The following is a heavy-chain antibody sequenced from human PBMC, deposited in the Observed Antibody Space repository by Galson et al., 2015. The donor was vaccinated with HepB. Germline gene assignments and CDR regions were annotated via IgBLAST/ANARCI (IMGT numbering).Heavy chain of an antibody. CDR1: GFTFSSYA. Sequence: SLRLSCAASGFTFSSYAMHWVRRAPGKGLEWVAVISYDGSNKYYADSVEGRFTISRDNSKNTLYLQMNSLRAEDTAVYYCAEESYYFAFDIWGQGTMVTVSS. J-gene: IGHJ3*02. CDR3: AEESYYFAFDI. V-gene: IGHV3-30-3*01. CDR2: ISYDGSNK. D-gene: IGHD1-26*01.